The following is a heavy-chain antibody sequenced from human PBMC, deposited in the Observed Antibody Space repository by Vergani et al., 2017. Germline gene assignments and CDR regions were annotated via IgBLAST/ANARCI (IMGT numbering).Heavy chain of an antibody. CDR2: IIPILGIA. V-gene: IGHV1-69*08. J-gene: IGHJ4*02. CDR3: ARDRVIGAAAVYYFDY. CDR1: GGTFRSYT. D-gene: IGHD6-13*01. Sequence: QVQLVQSGAEVKKPGSSVKVSCKASGGTFRSYTISWVRQAPGQGLEWMGRIIPILGIANYAQQFQGRVTITADESTSTAYMELSSLRSEDTAVYYCARDRVIGAAAVYYFDYWGQGTLVTVSS.